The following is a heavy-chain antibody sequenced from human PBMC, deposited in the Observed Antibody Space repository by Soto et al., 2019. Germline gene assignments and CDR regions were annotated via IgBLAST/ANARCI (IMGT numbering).Heavy chain of an antibody. CDR3: ARGVAGTGYNWFDP. CDR2: IIPIFGTA. J-gene: IGHJ5*02. V-gene: IGHV1-69*13. D-gene: IGHD6-19*01. Sequence: SVKVSCKASGGTFSSYAISWVRQAPGQGLEWMGGIIPIFGTANYAQKFQGRVTITADESTSTAYMELSSLRSEDTAVYYCARGVAGTGYNWFDPWGQGTLVTVSS. CDR1: GGTFSSYA.